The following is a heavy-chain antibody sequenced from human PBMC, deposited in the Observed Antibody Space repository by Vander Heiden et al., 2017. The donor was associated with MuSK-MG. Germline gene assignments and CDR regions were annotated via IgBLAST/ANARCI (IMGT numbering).Heavy chain of an antibody. V-gene: IGHV3-21*01. CDR1: GFILSSHS. J-gene: IGHJ6*03. D-gene: IGHD2-21*02. CDR2: ISSSSSYI. Sequence: EVQLLESGGGLVKPGGSLRLSCVASGFILSSHSFNWVRQGPGKGLEWVSSISSSSSYIYYADSVKGRFTISRDNAKNSLYLQMNSLRAEDTAVYYCARGGRCDSELYYYYMDVWGKGTTVTVSS. CDR3: ARGGRCDSELYYYYMDV.